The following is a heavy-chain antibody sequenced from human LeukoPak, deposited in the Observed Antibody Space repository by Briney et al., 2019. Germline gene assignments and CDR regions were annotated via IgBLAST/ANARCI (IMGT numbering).Heavy chain of an antibody. J-gene: IGHJ3*02. V-gene: IGHV4-59*01. CDR3: AREASISGSSDAFDI. CDR2: ICYSGST. Sequence: SETLSLTRTVSGGSISSYYWSWIRQPPGKGLEWIGYICYSGSTNYNPSLKSRVTISVDTSKNQFSLKLSSVTAADTAVYYCAREASISGSSDAFDIWGQGTMVTVSS. D-gene: IGHD3-10*01. CDR1: GGSISSYY.